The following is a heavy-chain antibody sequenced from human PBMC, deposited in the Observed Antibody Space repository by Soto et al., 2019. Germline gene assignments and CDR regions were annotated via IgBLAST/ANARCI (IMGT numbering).Heavy chain of an antibody. D-gene: IGHD5-18*01. CDR3: SRQIYDTDTGPNFQYYFDS. CDR1: GYSFAGYW. J-gene: IGHJ4*02. V-gene: IGHV5-10-1*01. Sequence: GESLKISCKGSGYSFAGYWITWVRQKPGKGLEWMGRIDPSDSQTYYSPSFRGHVTISVTKSITTVFLQWSSLRASDTAMYYCSRQIYDTDTGPNFQYYFDSWGQGTPVTVSS. CDR2: IDPSDSQT.